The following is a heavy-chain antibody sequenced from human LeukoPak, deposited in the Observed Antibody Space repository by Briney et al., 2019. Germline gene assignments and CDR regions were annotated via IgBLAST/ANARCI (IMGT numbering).Heavy chain of an antibody. Sequence: GGSLRLSCAASGFTFSSYSMNWVRQAPGKGLEWVSAISGSGGSTYYADSVKGRFTISRDNSKNTLYLQMNSLRAEDTAVYYCAKNVDYGDYTAFDIWGQGTMVTVSS. CDR2: ISGSGGST. D-gene: IGHD4-17*01. V-gene: IGHV3-23*01. CDR1: GFTFSSYS. J-gene: IGHJ3*02. CDR3: AKNVDYGDYTAFDI.